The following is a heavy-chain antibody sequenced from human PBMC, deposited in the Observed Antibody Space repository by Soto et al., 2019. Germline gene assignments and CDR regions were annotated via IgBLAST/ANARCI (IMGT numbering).Heavy chain of an antibody. J-gene: IGHJ4*02. V-gene: IGHV3-30*18. CDR3: AKGIVVVRGYYFNY. CDR1: GFTFSSYG. Sequence: PGGSLRLSCAASGFTFSSYGMHWVHQAPGKGLEWVAVISYDGSNKYYADSVKGRFTISRDNSKNTLYLRMNSLRADDTAVYYCAKGIVVVRGYYFNYWGQGTLVTVSS. D-gene: IGHD3-22*01. CDR2: ISYDGSNK.